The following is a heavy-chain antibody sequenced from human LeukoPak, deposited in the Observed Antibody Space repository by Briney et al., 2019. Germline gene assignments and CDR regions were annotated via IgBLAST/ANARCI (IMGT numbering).Heavy chain of an antibody. V-gene: IGHV3-21*01. CDR1: GFTFSRYS. CDR2: ISSTSTYI. J-gene: IGHJ4*02. CDR3: ARDGGAYFYDSGGFSTYYDY. D-gene: IGHD3-22*01. Sequence: GGSLRLSCAASGFTFSRYSMNWVRQAPGKGLEWVSSISSTSTYIYYADSLRGRFTISRDNAKDSLYLQMNSLRAEDTAVYYCARDGGAYFYDSGGFSTYYDYWGQGTLVTVSS.